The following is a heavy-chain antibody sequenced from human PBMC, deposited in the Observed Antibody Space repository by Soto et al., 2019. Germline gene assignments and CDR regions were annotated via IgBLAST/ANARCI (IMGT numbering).Heavy chain of an antibody. CDR2: IIPIFGTA. V-gene: IGHV1-69*01. Sequence: QVQLVQSGAEVKKPGSSVKVSCKASGGTFSSYAISWVRQAPGQGLEWMGGIIPIFGTANYAQKFQGRVTITADESTSTAYMELSSLRSEDTAVYYCARWNGADSYAMKNYYYGMDVWGQGTTVTVSS. J-gene: IGHJ6*02. CDR1: GGTFSSYA. CDR3: ARWNGADSYAMKNYYYGMDV. D-gene: IGHD5-18*01.